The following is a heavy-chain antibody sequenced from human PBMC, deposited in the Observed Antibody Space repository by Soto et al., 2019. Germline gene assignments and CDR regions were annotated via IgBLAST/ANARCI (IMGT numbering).Heavy chain of an antibody. J-gene: IGHJ4*02. D-gene: IGHD2-15*01. V-gene: IGHV1-46*01. CDR2: INPSGGST. CDR3: ARQYCRGGSCYTLDY. CDR1: GYTFTSYF. Sequence: QVQLVQSGAEVKKPGASVKVSCKASGYTFTSYFMHWVRQAPGQGLEWMGIINPSGGSTSYAQKFQGSVAMTRDTSTSTVYMELSSLRSEDTAVYYCARQYCRGGSCYTLDYWGQGTLVTVSS.